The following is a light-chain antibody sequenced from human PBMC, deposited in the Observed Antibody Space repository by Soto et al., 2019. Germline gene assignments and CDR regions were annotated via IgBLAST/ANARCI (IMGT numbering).Light chain of an antibody. V-gene: IGLV1-51*01. CDR1: SSNIGNHY. J-gene: IGLJ3*02. CDR2: DNN. CDR3: GTWDTSLRTGWV. Sequence: QSVLTQPPSVSAAPGQTVTISCSGSSSNIGNHYVSWYQQVPGTAPKLLIYDNNKRPSGIPDRFSGSNSGTSATLGITGLQTGDEADYYCGTWDTSLRTGWVFGGGTQLTVL.